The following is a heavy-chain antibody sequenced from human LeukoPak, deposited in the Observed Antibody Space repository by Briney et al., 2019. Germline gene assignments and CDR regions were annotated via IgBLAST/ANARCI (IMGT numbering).Heavy chain of an antibody. CDR2: IIPIFGTA. Sequence: ASVKVSCKASGGTFSSYAISWVRQAPGQGLEWMGGIIPIFGTANYAQKFQGRVTITADESTSTAYMELRSLRSDDTAVYYCARDKFDSSGYYLDYWGQGTLVTVSS. CDR1: GGTFSSYA. J-gene: IGHJ4*02. CDR3: ARDKFDSSGYYLDY. D-gene: IGHD3-22*01. V-gene: IGHV1-69*13.